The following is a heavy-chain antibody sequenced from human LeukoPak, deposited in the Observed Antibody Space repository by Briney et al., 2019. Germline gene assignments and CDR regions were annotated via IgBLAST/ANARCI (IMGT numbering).Heavy chain of an antibody. J-gene: IGHJ4*02. CDR1: GFTFTVYG. CDR3: ARGAPFLDS. CDR2: ISYDGSNK. V-gene: IGHV3-30*03. Sequence: GGSLRLSCAASGFTFTVYGIHWVRQAPGKGLEWVAVISYDGSNKYYADSVKGRFTISRDNSKNTLYLQMNSLRADDTAVYYCARGAPFLDSWGQGTLVTVSS. D-gene: IGHD2-21*01.